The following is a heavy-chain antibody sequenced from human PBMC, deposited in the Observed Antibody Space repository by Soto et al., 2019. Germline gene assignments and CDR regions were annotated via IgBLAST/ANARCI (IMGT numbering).Heavy chain of an antibody. CDR3: ARIKDSGYLLEGVVVYYFDY. V-gene: IGHV1-3*01. CDR2: INAGNGNT. J-gene: IGHJ4*02. D-gene: IGHD5-12*01. Sequence: ASVKVSCKASGYTFTSYAMHWVRQAPGQRLEWMGWINAGNGNTKYSQKFQGRVTITRDTSASTAYMELSSLRSEDTAVYYCARIKDSGYLLEGVVVYYFDYWGQGTLVTVSS. CDR1: GYTFTSYA.